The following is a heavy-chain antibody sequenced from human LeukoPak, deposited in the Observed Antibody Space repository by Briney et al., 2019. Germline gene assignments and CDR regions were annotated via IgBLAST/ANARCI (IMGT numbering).Heavy chain of an antibody. V-gene: IGHV3-7*03. Sequence: GGSLRLSCAASGFTFSSYWMSWVRQAPGKGLEWVANIKQDGSEKYYVDSVKGRFTISRDNAKNSLYLQMNSLRAEDTAVYYCAKEKSNCGGDCSILLYYFDYWGQGTLVTVSS. D-gene: IGHD2-21*01. CDR2: IKQDGSEK. CDR1: GFTFSSYW. J-gene: IGHJ4*02. CDR3: AKEKSNCGGDCSILLYYFDY.